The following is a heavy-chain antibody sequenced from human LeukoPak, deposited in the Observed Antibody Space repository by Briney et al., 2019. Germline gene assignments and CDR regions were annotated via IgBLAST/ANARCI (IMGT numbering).Heavy chain of an antibody. CDR1: RFTFSSYG. CDR2: ISYDGNNR. Sequence: GGSLRLSCAASRFTFSSYGMHWVRQAPGKGLEWVAVISYDGNNRYYADSVNGRFTISRYNSKNTLYLQMNSPRAEDTAVYYCAKVKGEVIGAFDIWGQGTMVTVSS. D-gene: IGHD3-16*01. CDR3: AKVKGEVIGAFDI. V-gene: IGHV3-30*18. J-gene: IGHJ3*02.